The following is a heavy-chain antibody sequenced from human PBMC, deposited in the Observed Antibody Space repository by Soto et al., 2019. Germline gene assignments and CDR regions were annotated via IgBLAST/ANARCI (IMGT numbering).Heavy chain of an antibody. Sequence: SVKVSCKASGGTLSSYTFSWVRQAPGQGLEWMGRVIPNLGVTNYAKKFQGRFTIVVDTSTSTAYMELNSLRYEDTAVYYCPRDKGYWSDTSCPGFDYWGQGSLVTVSS. D-gene: IGHD2-15*01. CDR2: VIPNLGVT. CDR1: GGTLSSYT. J-gene: IGHJ4*02. V-gene: IGHV1-69*04. CDR3: PRDKGYWSDTSCPGFDY.